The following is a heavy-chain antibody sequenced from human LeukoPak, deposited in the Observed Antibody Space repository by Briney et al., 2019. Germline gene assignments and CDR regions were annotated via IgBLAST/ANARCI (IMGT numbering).Heavy chain of an antibody. CDR3: ARDSGSASWAYS. V-gene: IGHV3-66*02. CDR1: GISVRELY. Sequence: PWGSLRLSCAASGISVRELYMRWVRQAPGKGLEWVCVVHREGSIEYGDSVKGRFTISRDIAQNTLSLQMNSLRVEDTAVYYCARDSGSASWAYSWGQGTLVTVSS. CDR2: VHREGSI. D-gene: IGHD2-15*01. J-gene: IGHJ4*02.